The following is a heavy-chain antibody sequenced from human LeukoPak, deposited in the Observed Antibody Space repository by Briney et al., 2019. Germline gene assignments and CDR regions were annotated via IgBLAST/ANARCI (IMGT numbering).Heavy chain of an antibody. CDR3: ARGEYYYGSGSYYPFDY. J-gene: IGHJ4*02. CDR2: INWNGGST. D-gene: IGHD3-10*01. V-gene: IGHV3-20*01. Sequence: PGGSLRLSCAASGFTFDDYGMSWVRQAPGKGLEWVSGINWNGGSTGYADSVKGRFTISRDNAKNSLYLQMNSLRAEDTALYHCARGEYYYGSGSYYPFDYWGQGTLVTVSS. CDR1: GFTFDDYG.